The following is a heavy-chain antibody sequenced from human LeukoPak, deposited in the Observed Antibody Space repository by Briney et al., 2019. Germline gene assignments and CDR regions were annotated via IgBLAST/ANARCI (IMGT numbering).Heavy chain of an antibody. CDR2: IYSGGST. J-gene: IGHJ4*02. D-gene: IGHD2-2*01. CDR1: GFTVSSNY. CDR3: ARAGTAGRYCSITSCYSDY. Sequence: GGSLRLSCAASGFTVSSNYMSWVRQAPGKGVEWVSVIYSGGSTYYADSVKGRFTISRHNSKNTLYLQMNSLRAEDTAVYYCARAGTAGRYCSITSCYSDYWGQGTLVTVSS. V-gene: IGHV3-53*04.